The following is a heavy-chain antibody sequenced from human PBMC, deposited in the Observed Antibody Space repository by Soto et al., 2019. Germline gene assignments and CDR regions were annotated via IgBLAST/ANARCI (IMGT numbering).Heavy chain of an antibody. CDR2: IYWDYDK. CDR3: AHRHPAFGGVIYFGSFDY. D-gene: IGHD3-16*01. J-gene: IGHJ4*02. V-gene: IGHV2-5*02. CDR1: GFSLSTSGVG. Sequence: QITLKESGPTLVKPTQTLTLTCTFSGFSLSTSGVGVGWIRQPPGKALEWLALIYWDYDKRYSPSLKSRLTITKDTSKNQVVLTMTNMDPVDTATYYCAHRHPAFGGVIYFGSFDYWGQGTLVTVSS.